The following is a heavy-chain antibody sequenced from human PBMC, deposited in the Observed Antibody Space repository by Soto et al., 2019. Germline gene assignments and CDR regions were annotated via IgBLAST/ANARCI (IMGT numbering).Heavy chain of an antibody. CDR1: GASVSTGVYY. D-gene: IGHD3-16*02. CDR2: ISHRGNT. J-gene: IGHJ4*02. CDR3: AIYRFTAPWSKFDY. V-gene: IGHV4-31*03. Sequence: SETLSPTCTVSGASVSTGVYYWPWIRQHPVKGLEWVGFISHRGNTYYNPSLKSRLTVSVDMSKNQVSLKLTSVTAAATAVYFWAIYRFTAPWSKFDYRGQGTLVTVSS.